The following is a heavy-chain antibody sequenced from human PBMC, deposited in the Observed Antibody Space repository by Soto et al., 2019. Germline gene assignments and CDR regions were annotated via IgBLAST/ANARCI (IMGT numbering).Heavy chain of an antibody. J-gene: IGHJ4*02. D-gene: IGHD1-1*01. CDR1: GFAFGSYW. Sequence: VQLVESGGGLVQHGGSLRLSCAASGFAFGSYWMHWVRQAPGKGLVWVSRLSQDGAIATQADSVKGRFTISRDNAKNTLFLQMNSLRADGTAVYYCLRDQRHWNEFADQWGQGTLVTVSS. CDR2: LSQDGAIA. CDR3: LRDQRHWNEFADQ. V-gene: IGHV3-74*01.